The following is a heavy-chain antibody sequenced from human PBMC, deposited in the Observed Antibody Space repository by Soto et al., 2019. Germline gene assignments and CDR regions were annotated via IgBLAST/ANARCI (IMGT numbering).Heavy chain of an antibody. Sequence: GGSLRLSCVASGFTFSDYSMSWIRQAPGEGLEWLAFIDSRGRTLSYAASVRGRFTISRDNAENSVYLQMDSLRADDTAVYYCARQAARNYIDSWGQGNSVTVSS. D-gene: IGHD6-6*01. CDR1: GFTFSDYS. V-gene: IGHV3-11*01. CDR2: IDSRGRTL. CDR3: ARQAARNYIDS. J-gene: IGHJ4*02.